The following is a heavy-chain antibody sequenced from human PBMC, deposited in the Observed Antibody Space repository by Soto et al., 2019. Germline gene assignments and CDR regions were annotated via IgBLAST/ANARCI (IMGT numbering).Heavy chain of an antibody. V-gene: IGHV1-69*01. D-gene: IGHD6-13*01. CDR1: GGTFSSYA. J-gene: IGHJ6*02. CDR2: IILIFGTA. CDR3: ARGCSKQQVVRGPNGYYGMDV. Sequence: QVQLVQSGAEVKKPGSSVKVSCKASGGTFSSYAISWVRQAPGQGLEWMGGIILIFGTANYAQKFQGRVTITADESTSTAYMELSSLRSEDTAVYYCARGCSKQQVVRGPNGYYGMDVWGQGTTVTVSS.